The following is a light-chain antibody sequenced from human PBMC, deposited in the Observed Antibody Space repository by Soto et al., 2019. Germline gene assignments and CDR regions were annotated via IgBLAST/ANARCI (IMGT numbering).Light chain of an antibody. V-gene: IGKV3-15*01. CDR3: QDYNDWPLT. J-gene: IGKJ4*01. Sequence: EIVMTQSPATLSVSPGERATLSCRASQSINNNLAWYQQKLGQGPRLLIYGASSMATGIPARFSGSGSGTGFTLTISRLQSAYFAIYYCQDYNDWPLTFGGGNMGEIK. CDR1: QSINNN. CDR2: GAS.